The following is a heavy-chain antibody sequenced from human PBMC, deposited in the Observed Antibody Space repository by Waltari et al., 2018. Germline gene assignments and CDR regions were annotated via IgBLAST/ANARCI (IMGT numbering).Heavy chain of an antibody. D-gene: IGHD3-16*01. J-gene: IGHJ4*02. Sequence: QLVQSGAEEQKPGASVKVSCTAYGYIFSYYGITWVRKAPGQGLEWMGWIYPYNGNTKYEQNFQGRVTMTTDTSTATAYMEIRSLRSDDTAIYYCARDDVDSSNFGGFWGQGTQVTVSS. CDR1: GYIFSYYG. V-gene: IGHV1-18*01. CDR3: ARDDVDSSNFGGF. CDR2: IYPYNGNT.